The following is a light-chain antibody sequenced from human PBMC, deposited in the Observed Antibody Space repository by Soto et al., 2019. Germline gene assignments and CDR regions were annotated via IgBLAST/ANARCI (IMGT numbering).Light chain of an antibody. V-gene: IGLV2-8*01. CDR1: SSDVGSYNY. CDR3: SAYAGSNYV. J-gene: IGLJ1*01. Sequence: QSALTQPPSASGSPGQSVAISCTGTSSDVGSYNYVSWYQQHPGKVPKLIIYEVTKRPSGVPDRFSGSKSGNTASLTVSGLQAEDEADYYCSAYAGSNYVFGTGTKVTVL. CDR2: EVT.